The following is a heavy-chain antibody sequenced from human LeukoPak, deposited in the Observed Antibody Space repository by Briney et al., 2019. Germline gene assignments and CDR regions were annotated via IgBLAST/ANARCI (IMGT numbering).Heavy chain of an antibody. CDR3: ARDRDSSGYYDAFDI. CDR2: IYYSGST. Sequence: SETLSLTCTVSGGSISSSSYYWSWIRQPPGKGLEWIGYIYYSGSTNYNPSLKSRVTISVDTSKNQFSPKLSSVTAADTAVYYCARDRDSSGYYDAFDIWGQGTMVTVSS. J-gene: IGHJ3*02. CDR1: GGSISSSSYY. V-gene: IGHV4-61*01. D-gene: IGHD3-22*01.